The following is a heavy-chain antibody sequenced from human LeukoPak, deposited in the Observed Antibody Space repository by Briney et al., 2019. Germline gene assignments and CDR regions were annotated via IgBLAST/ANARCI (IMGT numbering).Heavy chain of an antibody. CDR1: GFTFSSYE. Sequence: GGSLRLSCAASGFTFSSYEMNWVRQAPGKGLEWVSYISSSGSTIYYADSMKGRFTISRDNTKNSLYLQMNSLRAEDTAVYYCARDYSNWGFYFNYWGQGTLVTVSS. CDR2: ISSSGSTI. D-gene: IGHD3-16*01. V-gene: IGHV3-48*03. CDR3: ARDYSNWGFYFNY. J-gene: IGHJ4*02.